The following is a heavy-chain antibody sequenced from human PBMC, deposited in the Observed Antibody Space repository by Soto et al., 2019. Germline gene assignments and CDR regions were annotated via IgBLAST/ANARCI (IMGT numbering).Heavy chain of an antibody. D-gene: IGHD3-22*01. Sequence: ASVKVSCKASGGTFSSYAISWVRQAPGQGLEWMGGIIPIFGTANYAQKFQGRVTITADESTSTAYMELSSLRSEDTAVYYCARGAITTQYYYDSSGYHYYFDYWGQGTLVNVSS. CDR2: IIPIFGTA. CDR3: ARGAITTQYYYDSSGYHYYFDY. J-gene: IGHJ4*02. V-gene: IGHV1-69*13. CDR1: GGTFSSYA.